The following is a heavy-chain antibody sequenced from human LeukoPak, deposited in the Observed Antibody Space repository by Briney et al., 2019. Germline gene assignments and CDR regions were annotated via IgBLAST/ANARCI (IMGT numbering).Heavy chain of an antibody. CDR3: ASIDFWSGRPNY. CDR2: IKQDGSEK. CDR1: GFTFSSYW. J-gene: IGHJ4*02. V-gene: IGHV3-7*01. D-gene: IGHD3-3*01. Sequence: GGSLRLSCAASGFTFSSYWMSWVRQFPGNGLEWVANIKQDGSEKYYVDSVKGRFTVSRDNAKNSLYMQMNSLRAEDTAVYYCASIDFWSGRPNYWGQGTLVTVAS.